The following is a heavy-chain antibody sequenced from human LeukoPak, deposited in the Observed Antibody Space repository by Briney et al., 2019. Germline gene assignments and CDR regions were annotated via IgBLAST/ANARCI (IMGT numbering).Heavy chain of an antibody. CDR3: ASNYYGSGSLDY. Sequence: SETLSLTCTVSGGSISSYYWSWIRRPPGKGLEWIGYIYYSGSTNYNPSLKSRVTISVDTSKNQFSLKLSSVTAADTAVYYCASNYYGSGSLDYWGQGNLVTVSS. V-gene: IGHV4-59*08. CDR2: IYYSGST. CDR1: GGSISSYY. D-gene: IGHD3-10*01. J-gene: IGHJ4*02.